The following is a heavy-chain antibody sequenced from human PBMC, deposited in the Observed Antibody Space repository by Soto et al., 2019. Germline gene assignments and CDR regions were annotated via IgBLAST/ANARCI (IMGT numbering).Heavy chain of an antibody. J-gene: IGHJ4*02. CDR1: GFTFSSYS. V-gene: IGHV3-21*01. CDR3: ARDLEYYYDSSGSPPGY. D-gene: IGHD3-22*01. Sequence: GGSLRLSCAASGFTFSSYSMNWVRQAPGKGLEWVSSISSSSSYIYYADSVKGRFTISRDNAKNSLYLQMNSLRAENTAVYYCARDLEYYYDSSGSPPGYWGQGTLVTVSS. CDR2: ISSSSSYI.